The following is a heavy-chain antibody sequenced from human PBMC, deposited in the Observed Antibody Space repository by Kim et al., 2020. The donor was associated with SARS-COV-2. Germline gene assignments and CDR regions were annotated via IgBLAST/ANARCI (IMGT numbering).Heavy chain of an antibody. CDR1: GGSISSYY. CDR2: IYYSGST. D-gene: IGHD2-21*02. J-gene: IGHJ4*02. Sequence: SEILSLTCTVSGGSISSYYWSWIRQPPGKGLEWIGYIYYSGSTNYNPSLKSRVTISVDTSKNQFSLKLSSVTAADTAVYYCAGQVIVRDRLRDCGGDCYSDYWGQGTLVTVSS. V-gene: IGHV4-59*13. CDR3: AGQVIVRDRLRDCGGDCYSDY.